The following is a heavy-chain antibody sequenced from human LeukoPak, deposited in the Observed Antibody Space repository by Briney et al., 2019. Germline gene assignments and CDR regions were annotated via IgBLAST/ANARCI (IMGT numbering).Heavy chain of an antibody. Sequence: PSETLSLTCTVSGGSISSYYWSWIRQPPGKGLEWIGYIHNSGSSNYNPSLKSRATFAVDTSENQLSLRLNSVTAADTAVYYCASLGGCYESRNSSQLETFDIWGQGTMVTVSS. D-gene: IGHD2-2*01. V-gene: IGHV4-59*01. CDR2: IHNSGSS. CDR1: GGSISSYY. J-gene: IGHJ3*02. CDR3: ASLGGCYESRNSSQLETFDI.